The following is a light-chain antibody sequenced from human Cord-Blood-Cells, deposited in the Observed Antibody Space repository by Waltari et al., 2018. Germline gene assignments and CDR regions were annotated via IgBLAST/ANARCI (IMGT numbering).Light chain of an antibody. J-gene: IGLJ1*01. CDR1: SSHIGAGYA. CDR2: GNS. V-gene: IGLV1-40*01. CDR3: QSYDSSLSGYV. Sequence: QSVLTQPPPVSGAPGQRVTIPCTGSSSHIGAGYAVHWYQQLPGTAPKLLIYGNSNRPSGVPDRFSGSKSGTSASLAITGLQAEDEADYYCQSYDSSLSGYVFGTGTKVTVL.